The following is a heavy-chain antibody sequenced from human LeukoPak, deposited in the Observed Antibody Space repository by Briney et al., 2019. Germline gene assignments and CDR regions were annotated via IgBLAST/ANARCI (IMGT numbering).Heavy chain of an antibody. V-gene: IGHV4-39*01. CDR1: GGSISSSSYY. CDR2: IYYSGST. J-gene: IGHJ4*02. D-gene: IGHD5-18*01. Sequence: KASETLSLTCTVSGGSISSSSYYWGWIRQPPGKGLEWIGSIYYSGSTYYNPSLKSRVTISVDTSKNQFSLKLSSVTAADTAVYYCASDSGADTAMVTVYYFDYWGQGTLVTVSS. CDR3: ASDSGADTAMVTVYYFDY.